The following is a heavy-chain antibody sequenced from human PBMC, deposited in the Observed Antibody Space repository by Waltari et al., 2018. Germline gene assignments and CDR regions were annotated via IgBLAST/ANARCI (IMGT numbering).Heavy chain of an antibody. CDR1: GGSITSSHYY. V-gene: IGHV4-39*01. J-gene: IGHJ3*01. D-gene: IGHD3-3*01. CDR2: VFYNGET. Sequence: QVQLQESGPGLLKPSETLSLTCSVSGGSITSSHYYWGWIRQPPGKGLEWIGSVFYNGETYYNPSLKSRVTVSVDTSKNQVSLKLSSVTAADTAVYYCTRASIFGVALDAFDLWGQGTMVSVSS. CDR3: TRASIFGVALDAFDL.